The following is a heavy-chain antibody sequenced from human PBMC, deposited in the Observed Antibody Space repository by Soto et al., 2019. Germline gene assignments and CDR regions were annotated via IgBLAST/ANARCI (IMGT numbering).Heavy chain of an antibody. J-gene: IGHJ6*03. Sequence: PGGSLRLSCAASGFTFSSYAMSWVRQAPGKGLEWVSAISGSGGSTYYADSVKGRFTISRDNSKNTLYLQMNSLRAEDTAVYYCAKAGDYGDDAPCYYYYMDVWGKGTTVTVSS. V-gene: IGHV3-23*01. CDR3: AKAGDYGDDAPCYYYYMDV. CDR1: GFTFSSYA. CDR2: ISGSGGST. D-gene: IGHD4-17*01.